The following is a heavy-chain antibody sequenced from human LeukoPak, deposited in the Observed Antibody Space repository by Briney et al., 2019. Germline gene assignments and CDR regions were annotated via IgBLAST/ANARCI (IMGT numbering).Heavy chain of an antibody. D-gene: IGHD3-10*01. CDR2: IIPIFGTA. Sequence: GASVKVSCKASGGTFSSYAISWVRQAPGQGLEWMGGIIPIFGTANYAQKFQGRVTMTRDTSISTAYMELSSLRSEDTAAYYCARGLRGAMVRGVITHWGQGTLVTVSS. V-gene: IGHV1-69*05. CDR3: ARGLRGAMVRGVITH. CDR1: GGTFSSYA. J-gene: IGHJ4*02.